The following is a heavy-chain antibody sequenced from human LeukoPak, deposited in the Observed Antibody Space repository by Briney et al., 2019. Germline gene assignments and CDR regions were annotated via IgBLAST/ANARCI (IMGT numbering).Heavy chain of an antibody. CDR3: AREGGYNWDFDY. CDR2: INSDGSST. J-gene: IGHJ4*02. D-gene: IGHD5-24*01. V-gene: IGHV3-74*01. CDR1: GFTFSSYW. Sequence: GGSLRLSCAASGFTFSSYWMHWVRQAPGKGLVWVSRINSDGSSTSYADSVKGRFTISRDNAKNTLYLQLNSLRAEDTAVYYCAREGGYNWDFDYWGQGTLATVSS.